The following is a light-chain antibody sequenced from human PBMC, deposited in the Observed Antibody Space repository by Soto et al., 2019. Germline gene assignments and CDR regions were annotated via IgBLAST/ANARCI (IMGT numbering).Light chain of an antibody. CDR3: SSYTRTSTYV. CDR1: SSDVGDY. CDR2: EVS. V-gene: IGLV2-14*01. Sequence: QSAPTQPASVSGSPGQSITISCTGTSSDVGDYVSWYQQHPGKAPKLLIYEVSNRPSGVSNRFSGSKSGNTASLTISGLQAEDEADYYCSSYTRTSTYVFGTGTKLTVL. J-gene: IGLJ1*01.